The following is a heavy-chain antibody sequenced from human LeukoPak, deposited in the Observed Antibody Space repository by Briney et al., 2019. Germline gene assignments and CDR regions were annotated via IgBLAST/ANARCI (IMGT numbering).Heavy chain of an antibody. CDR3: ARDRGSSWFDY. D-gene: IGHD6-13*01. J-gene: IGHJ4*02. CDR2: IIPILGIA. CDR1: GGTFSSNV. V-gene: IGHV1-69*04. Sequence: ASVKVSCKASGGTFSSNVITWVRQAPGQGLEWMGRIIPILGIANYAQKFQGRVTITADKSTSTAYMELSSLRSEDTAVYYCARDRGSSWFDYWGQGTLVTVSS.